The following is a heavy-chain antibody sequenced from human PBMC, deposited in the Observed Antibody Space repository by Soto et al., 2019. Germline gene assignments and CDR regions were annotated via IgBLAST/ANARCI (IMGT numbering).Heavy chain of an antibody. CDR3: VRSDSATGTTFGY. Sequence: QITLKESGPPQVKPTQTLTLTCTVSGFSLSSSGVGVGWIRQPPGKALEWLALIYWDDDKRYSPSLKTRVTVTRDTSKNQVVLTVTDMDPADTATYYCVRSDSATGTTFGYWGQGILVTVPS. D-gene: IGHD1-1*01. J-gene: IGHJ4*02. CDR2: IYWDDDK. V-gene: IGHV2-5*02. CDR1: GFSLSSSGVG.